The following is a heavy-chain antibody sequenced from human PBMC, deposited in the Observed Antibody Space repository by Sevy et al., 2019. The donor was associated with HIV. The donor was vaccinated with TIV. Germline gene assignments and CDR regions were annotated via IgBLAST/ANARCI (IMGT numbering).Heavy chain of an antibody. CDR3: ARVGGYYDKGFDS. CDR1: GVSFSDYF. J-gene: IGHJ4*02. CDR2: INQSGST. V-gene: IGHV4-34*01. Sequence: SESLSLTCGVYGVSFSDYFWSWIRQPPGKGLEWIGEINQSGSTNYNPSLKSRVTISIDTSKKLYSLNLSSVTAADTAAYYCARVGGYYDKGFDSWGQGSLVTVSS. D-gene: IGHD3-22*01.